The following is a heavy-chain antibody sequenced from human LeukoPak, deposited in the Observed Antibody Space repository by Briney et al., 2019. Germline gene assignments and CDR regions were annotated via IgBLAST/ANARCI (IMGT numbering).Heavy chain of an antibody. CDR3: ARDRTVTTREGAFDI. D-gene: IGHD4-17*01. V-gene: IGHV3-11*06. CDR2: ISSSSSYT. J-gene: IGHJ3*02. CDR1: GSTFSDYY. Sequence: PGGSLRLSCAASGSTFSDYYMSWIRQAPGKGLEWVSYISSSSSYTNYADSVKGRFTISRDNAKNSLYLQMNSLRAEDTAVYYCARDRTVTTREGAFDIWGQGTMVTVSS.